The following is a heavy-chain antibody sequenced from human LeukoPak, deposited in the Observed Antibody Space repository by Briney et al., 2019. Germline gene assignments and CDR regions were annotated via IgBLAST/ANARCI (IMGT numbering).Heavy chain of an antibody. CDR3: ARGPGSSSWYLRGGWFDP. CDR2: INHSGST. V-gene: IGHV4-34*01. J-gene: IGHJ5*02. Sequence: PSETLSLTCTVSGGSISSYYWSWIRQPPGKGLEWIGEINHSGSTNYNPSLKSRVTISVDTSKNQFSLKLSSVTAADTAVYYCARGPGSSSWYLRGGWFDPWGQGTLVTVSS. D-gene: IGHD6-13*01. CDR1: GGSISSYY.